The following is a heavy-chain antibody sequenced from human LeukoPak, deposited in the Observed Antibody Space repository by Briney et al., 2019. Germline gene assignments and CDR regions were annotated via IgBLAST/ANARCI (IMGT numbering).Heavy chain of an antibody. D-gene: IGHD4-17*01. V-gene: IGHV3-30*02. CDR3: ANYGDYQYFDY. CDR2: GTNK. Sequence: GTNKYYADSVKGRFTTSRDNSKNTLYLQMNSLKTDDTAVYYCANYGDYQYFDYWGQGTPVTVSS. J-gene: IGHJ4*02.